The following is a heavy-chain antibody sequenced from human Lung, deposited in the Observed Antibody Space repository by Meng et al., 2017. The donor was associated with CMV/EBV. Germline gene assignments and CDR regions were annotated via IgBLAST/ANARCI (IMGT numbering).Heavy chain of an antibody. CDR1: GFTFSDAW. D-gene: IGHD3-10*01. Sequence: GESLKISCAASGFTFSDAWMTWVRQPPGKGLEWLGRIKSDTDGESTDYAAPLKGRFTISRADSKNTLFLQMNSLKTEDTAMYYCTTDTSGGYSYDIWGQGTLVTVSS. CDR2: IKSDTDGEST. J-gene: IGHJ3*02. CDR3: TTDTSGGYSYDI. V-gene: IGHV3-15*01.